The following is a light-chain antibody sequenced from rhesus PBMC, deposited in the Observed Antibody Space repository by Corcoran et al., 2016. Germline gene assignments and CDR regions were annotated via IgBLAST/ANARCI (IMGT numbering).Light chain of an antibody. CDR1: QSVSSY. Sequence: QVIWTQSPATLSLSPGERATLSCRASQSVSSYLAWYQQKPGQAPRRLIYGASSRATGIPDSVSGSGSRTEFPLTISILEPEDVGVYHCFQHSSGYSFGQGTKVEIK. J-gene: IGKJ2*01. V-gene: IGKV3-10*01. CDR2: GAS. CDR3: FQHSSGYS.